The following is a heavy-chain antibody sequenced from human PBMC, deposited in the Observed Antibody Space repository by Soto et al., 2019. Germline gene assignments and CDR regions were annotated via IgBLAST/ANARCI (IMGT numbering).Heavy chain of an antibody. V-gene: IGHV3-30-3*01. Sequence: GGSLRLSCAASGFTFSSYAMHWVRQAPGKGLEWVAVISYDGSNKYYADSVKGRFTISRDNSKNTLYLQMNSLRAEDTAVYYCASWSGYYGTPYYYYYYGMDVWGQGTTVTVSS. CDR2: ISYDGSNK. D-gene: IGHD3-3*01. J-gene: IGHJ6*02. CDR1: GFTFSSYA. CDR3: ASWSGYYGTPYYYYYYGMDV.